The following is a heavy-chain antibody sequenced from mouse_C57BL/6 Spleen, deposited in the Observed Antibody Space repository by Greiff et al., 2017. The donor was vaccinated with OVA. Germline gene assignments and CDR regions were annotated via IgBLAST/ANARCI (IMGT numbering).Heavy chain of an antibody. D-gene: IGHD3-2*02. Sequence: EVQLVESGGGLVKPGGSLKLSCAASGFTFSDYGMHWVRQAPEKGLEWVAYISSGSSTIYYADTVKGRVTISRDNAKNTLCLQMTRLRSEDTAMYYCAREALRYFDYWGQGTTLTVSS. CDR1: GFTFSDYG. V-gene: IGHV5-17*01. CDR2: ISSGSSTI. CDR3: AREALRYFDY. J-gene: IGHJ2*01.